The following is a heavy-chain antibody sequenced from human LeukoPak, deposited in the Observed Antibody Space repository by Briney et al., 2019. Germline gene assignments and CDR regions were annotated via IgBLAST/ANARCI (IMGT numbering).Heavy chain of an antibody. CDR2: IHTNGNT. V-gene: IGHV4-4*07. Sequence: SETLSVTCTVSGGSISSYYWSWIRQPAGKGLEWIGRIHTNGNTNYNPSLKSRATMSADTSKNQFSLNVSSVTAADTAVYYCAREGGSYRFFDYWGQGTLVTVSS. J-gene: IGHJ4*02. CDR3: AREGGSYRFFDY. CDR1: GGSISSYY. D-gene: IGHD1-26*01.